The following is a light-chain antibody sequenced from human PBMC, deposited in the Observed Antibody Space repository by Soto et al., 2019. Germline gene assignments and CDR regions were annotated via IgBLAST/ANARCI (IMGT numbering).Light chain of an antibody. CDR2: KAS. CDR1: QSISSW. CDR3: QQYNSYPIT. J-gene: IGKJ5*01. Sequence: DIQMTQSPSILSASLGDRVTITCRASQSISSWLAWYQQKPGKAPNLLIHKASHLESGVPSRFSGSGSGTEFTLTISSLQPDDFATYYCQQYNSYPITFGQGTRLEI. V-gene: IGKV1-5*03.